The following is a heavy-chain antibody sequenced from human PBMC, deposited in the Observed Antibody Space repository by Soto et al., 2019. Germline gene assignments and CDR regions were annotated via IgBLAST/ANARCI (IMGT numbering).Heavy chain of an antibody. V-gene: IGHV4-39*01. CDR3: ARNGTNYYDSSGSKGYFDY. J-gene: IGHJ4*02. D-gene: IGHD3-22*01. CDR1: GDSISSNNWY. CDR2: IYYSGST. Sequence: QLQLQESGPGLVKPSETLSLTCTVSGDSISSNNWYWGWIRQPPGKGLEWIGSIYYSGSTYYNPSLKSRVTLSVDTSKNQFSLKLSSVTAADTAVYYCARNGTNYYDSSGSKGYFDYWGQGTLVTVSS.